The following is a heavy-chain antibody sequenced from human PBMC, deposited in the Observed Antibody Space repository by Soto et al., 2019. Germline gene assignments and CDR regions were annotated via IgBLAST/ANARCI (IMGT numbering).Heavy chain of an antibody. CDR3: AIMEKDGLDV. CDR1: GFTFDDYA. D-gene: IGHD1-1*01. Sequence: EVQLVESGGGLVQPGRSLRLSCAASGFTFDDYAMHWVRQAPGKGPEWVSGISWNSGNIGYAGSVKGRFSISRDNAKNSLHPQMNSLRTEDTALYYCAIMEKDGLDVWGQGTTVTVSS. J-gene: IGHJ6*02. CDR2: ISWNSGNI. V-gene: IGHV3-9*01.